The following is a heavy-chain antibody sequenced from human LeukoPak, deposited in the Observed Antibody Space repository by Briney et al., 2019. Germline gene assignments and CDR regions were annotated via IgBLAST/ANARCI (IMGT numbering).Heavy chain of an antibody. V-gene: IGHV4-38-2*02. Sequence: SETLSLTCSVSGYSIRSGYHWAWIRQPPGKGLEWIGSINYSEKPYYNPSLKSRVTISVDTSKNQFSLKLSSVTAADTAVYYCARGLKRVTATPYYFDYWGQGTLVTVSS. CDR3: ARGLKRVTATPYYFDY. CDR2: INYSEKP. D-gene: IGHD2-21*02. CDR1: GYSIRSGYH. J-gene: IGHJ4*02.